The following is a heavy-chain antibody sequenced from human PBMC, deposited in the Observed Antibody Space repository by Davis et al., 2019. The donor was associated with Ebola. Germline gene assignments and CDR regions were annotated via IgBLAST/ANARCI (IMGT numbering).Heavy chain of an antibody. CDR2: ISAYNGNT. V-gene: IGHV1-18*01. CDR1: GYTFTSYG. CDR3: ARDLPGIAVAGNDY. D-gene: IGHD6-19*01. J-gene: IGHJ4*02. Sequence: AASVKVSCKASGYTFTSYGISWVRQAPGQGLEWMGWISAYNGNTNYAQKLQGRVTMTTDTSTSTAYMELSSLRSEDTAVYYCARDLPGIAVAGNDYWGQGTLVTVSS.